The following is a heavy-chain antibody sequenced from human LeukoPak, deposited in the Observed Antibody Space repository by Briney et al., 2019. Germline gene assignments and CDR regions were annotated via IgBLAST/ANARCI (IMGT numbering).Heavy chain of an antibody. CDR1: GGAFTGYY. CDR3: ATPTRGGIAVTGTFGH. J-gene: IGHJ4*02. CDR2: INHSGAT. D-gene: IGHD6-19*01. V-gene: IGHV4-34*01. Sequence: SETLSLTCAGSGGAFTGYYWSWIRQPPGKGLEWLGEINHSGATNYNPSLKSRVTISVDTSKNQFSLRLTSVSAADTGVSYCATPTRGGIAVTGTFGHWGQGTQVTVSS.